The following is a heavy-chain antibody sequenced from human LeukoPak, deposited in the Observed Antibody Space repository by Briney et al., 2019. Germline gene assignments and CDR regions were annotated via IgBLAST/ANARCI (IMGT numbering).Heavy chain of an antibody. J-gene: IGHJ4*02. Sequence: GGSLRLSCAASGFTFSNAWMSWVRQAPGKGLEWVGRVKSKADGGTTDYAAPVKGIFAISRDDSKNTLYLQMNSLKTEDTAVYYCTXGSWPIDYWGQGTLVTVSS. V-gene: IGHV3-15*01. CDR1: GFTFSNAW. CDR3: TXGSWPIDY. D-gene: IGHD2-15*01. CDR2: VKSKADGGTT.